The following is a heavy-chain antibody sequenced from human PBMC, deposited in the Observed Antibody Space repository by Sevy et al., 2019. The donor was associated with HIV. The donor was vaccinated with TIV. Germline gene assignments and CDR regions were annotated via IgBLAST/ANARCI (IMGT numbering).Heavy chain of an antibody. D-gene: IGHD6-13*01. Sequence: SETLSLTCTVSGGSISSYYWSWIRQPPGKGLEWIGYIYYSGSTNYNPSLKSRVTISVDTSKNQFSLKLSSVSAADTAVYYCARDPSRWYGGRFDPWGQGTLVTVSS. V-gene: IGHV4-59*01. J-gene: IGHJ5*02. CDR3: ARDPSRWYGGRFDP. CDR1: GGSISSYY. CDR2: IYYSGST.